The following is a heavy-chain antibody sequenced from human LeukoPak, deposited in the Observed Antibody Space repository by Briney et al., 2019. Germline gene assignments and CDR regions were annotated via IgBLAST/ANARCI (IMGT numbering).Heavy chain of an antibody. V-gene: IGHV3-74*01. CDR3: ARERGTSFEY. CDR1: GFTFSSYW. CDR2: INSEGSSI. Sequence: GGSLRLSCAASGFTFSSYWMHWVRQAPGKGLMWVSRINSEGSSISYADSVKGRFTISRDNAKNTLYLQMSSLRAEDTAVYYCARERGTSFEYGGQGTLVTVPS. J-gene: IGHJ4*02. D-gene: IGHD5-12*01.